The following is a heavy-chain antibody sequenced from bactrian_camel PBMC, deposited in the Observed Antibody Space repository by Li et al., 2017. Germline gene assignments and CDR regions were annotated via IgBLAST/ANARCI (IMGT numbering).Heavy chain of an antibody. Sequence: QLVESGGGSVQLGGSLTLSCAVSGNGDGSGYWCTGWFRQAPGQEREAVAAIYSGDGSAIYTDSAKGRFTISQDNASNTLSLQMNTLKPEDTAMYYCAARAPINIAAMVTATGTRCEFGYWGQGTQVTVS. CDR1: GNGDGSGYWC. CDR2: IYSGDGSA. D-gene: IGHD2*01. V-gene: IGHV3S26*01. J-gene: IGHJ6*01. CDR3: AARAPINIAAMVTATGTRCEFGY.